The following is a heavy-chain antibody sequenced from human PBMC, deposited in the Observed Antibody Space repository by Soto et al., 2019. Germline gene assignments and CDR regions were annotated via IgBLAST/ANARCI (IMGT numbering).Heavy chain of an antibody. V-gene: IGHV1-18*04. CDR1: GFTFIGFG. D-gene: IGHD5-18*01. Sequence: QLQLVQSGTEVKNPGASVKVSCKASGFTFIGFGITWVRQASGQGLEWMGGITASNGNTNYAQNLQGRVTMTTDTSTSTAYMELWRLRSDDTAVYYCARGYSYGSYWYFDLWGRGTLVTVSS. J-gene: IGHJ2*01. CDR2: ITASNGNT. CDR3: ARGYSYGSYWYFDL.